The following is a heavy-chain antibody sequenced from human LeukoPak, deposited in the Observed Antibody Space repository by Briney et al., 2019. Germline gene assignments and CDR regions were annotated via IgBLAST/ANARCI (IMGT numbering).Heavy chain of an antibody. CDR1: GFTFSSYA. CDR2: ISYDGSNK. V-gene: IGHV3-30-3*01. D-gene: IGHD1-1*01. CDR3: ARGSVQLERRAFDP. Sequence: GRSLRLSCAASGFTFSSYAMHWVRQAPGKGLEWVAVISYDGSNKYYADSVKGRFTISRDNSKNTLYLQMNSLRAEDTAVYYCARGSVQLERRAFDPWGQGTLVTVSS. J-gene: IGHJ5*02.